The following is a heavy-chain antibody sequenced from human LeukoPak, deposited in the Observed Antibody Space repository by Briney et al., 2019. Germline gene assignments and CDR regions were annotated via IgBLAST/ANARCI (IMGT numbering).Heavy chain of an antibody. D-gene: IGHD6-13*01. CDR3: ARDVRERSSWCDC. V-gene: IGHV1-69*04. CDR1: GGSFSSYA. Sequence: ASVKVSCKASGGSFSSYAISWVRQAPGQGLEWMGRIIPILGIANYAQKFQGRVTITADKSTSTAYMELSSLRSEDTAVYYCARDVRERSSWCDCWGQGTLVTVSS. CDR2: IIPILGIA. J-gene: IGHJ4*02.